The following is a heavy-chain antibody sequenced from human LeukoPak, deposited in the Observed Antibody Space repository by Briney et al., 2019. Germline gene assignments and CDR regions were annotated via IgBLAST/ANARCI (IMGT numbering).Heavy chain of an antibody. CDR2: ISYDGSNK. D-gene: IGHD3-3*01. CDR1: GFFFNRFA. CDR3: ARAGGSYYDFWSGYYNWFDP. J-gene: IGHJ5*02. Sequence: GGSLRLSCAVSGFFFNRFAMHWVRQAPGKGLDWVSFISYDGSNKYYADSVKGRFTISRDNSKNTLYLQMNSLRAEDTAVYYCARAGGSYYDFWSGYYNWFDPWGQGTLVTVSS. V-gene: IGHV3-30-3*01.